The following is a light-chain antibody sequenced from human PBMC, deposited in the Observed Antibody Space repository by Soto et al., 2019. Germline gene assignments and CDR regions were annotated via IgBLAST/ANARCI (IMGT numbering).Light chain of an antibody. Sequence: EIVMTQSPATLSVSPGERATLSCRASQSVNSNLVWYQQKPGQAPRLLIYGASTRATGIPARFSGSGSGTEFTLTISSLQSEDFAVYCCQQYKNWPPVTFGQGTKLEIK. CDR2: GAS. CDR3: QQYKNWPPVT. CDR1: QSVNSN. V-gene: IGKV3-15*01. J-gene: IGKJ2*01.